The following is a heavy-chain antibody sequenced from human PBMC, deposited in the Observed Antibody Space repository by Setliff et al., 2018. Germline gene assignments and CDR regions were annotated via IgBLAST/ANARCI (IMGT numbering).Heavy chain of an antibody. CDR2: ISDTTNFI. J-gene: IGHJ4*02. V-gene: IGHV3-21*01. CDR3: ASYYYGSGSSYIPPHFDY. Sequence: RLFCTASGFTFGHYNMNWVRQAPGKGLEWVSSISDTTNFIYYADSVKGRFTISRDTAKNSLYLQMNSLRAEDSAVYYCASYYYGSGSSYIPPHFDYWGLGTLVTVSS. D-gene: IGHD3-10*01. CDR1: GFTFGHYN.